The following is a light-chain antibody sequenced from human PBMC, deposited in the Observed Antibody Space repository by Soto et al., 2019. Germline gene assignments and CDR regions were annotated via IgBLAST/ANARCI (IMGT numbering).Light chain of an antibody. CDR2: AAS. CDR3: QQANSFPIT. J-gene: IGKJ5*01. CDR1: QGIRSW. V-gene: IGKV1D-12*01. Sequence: DIQVTQSPSSVSASVGDRVTITCRASQGIRSWLAWYQQKPGKAPKLLIYAASSLQSGVPSRFSGSGSGTDFTLTISSLHPEDFATYYCQQANSFPITFGQGTRLEIK.